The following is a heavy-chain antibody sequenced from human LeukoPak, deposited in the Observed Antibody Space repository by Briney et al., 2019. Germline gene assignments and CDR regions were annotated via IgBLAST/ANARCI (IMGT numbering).Heavy chain of an antibody. Sequence: TGGSLRLSCEASGFNVSSNYMTWVRQAPGKGLEWVSLIYGDGTTDYADSVKGRFHISRHNPKNTLYLQMNSLRAEDTAVYYCARGIIYLDYWGQGTLVTVSS. CDR1: GFNVSSNY. CDR3: ARGIIYLDY. CDR2: IYGDGTT. V-gene: IGHV3-53*04. D-gene: IGHD3-10*01. J-gene: IGHJ4*02.